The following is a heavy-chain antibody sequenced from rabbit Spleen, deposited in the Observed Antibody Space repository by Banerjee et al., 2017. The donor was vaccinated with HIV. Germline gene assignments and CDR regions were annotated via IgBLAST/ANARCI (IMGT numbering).Heavy chain of an antibody. CDR3: TRDAAGREDFNL. CDR1: GFSFSSNYD. CDR2: IYTGNAKT. D-gene: IGHD4-2*01. Sequence: QQQLEESGGGLVKPGGTLTLTCTASGFSFSSNYDMCWVRQAPGKGLEWIGCIYTGNAKTYYAGWAKGRFTISKASSTTVTLQMTSLTAADTATYFCTRDAAGREDFNLWGQGTLVTVS. V-gene: IGHV1S45*01. J-gene: IGHJ4*01.